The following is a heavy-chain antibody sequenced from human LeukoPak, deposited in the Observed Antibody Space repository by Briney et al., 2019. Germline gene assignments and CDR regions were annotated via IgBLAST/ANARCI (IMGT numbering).Heavy chain of an antibody. CDR1: GGTFSSYA. D-gene: IGHD3-22*01. CDR3: ARDTGALADSSGYYVWFDP. Sequence: GASVKVSCKASGGTFSSYAISWVRQAPGQGLEWMGGIIPIFGTANYAQKFQGRVTITRDTSASTAYMELSSLRSEDTAVYYCARDTGALADSSGYYVWFDPWGQGTLVTVSS. V-gene: IGHV1-69*05. CDR2: IIPIFGTA. J-gene: IGHJ5*02.